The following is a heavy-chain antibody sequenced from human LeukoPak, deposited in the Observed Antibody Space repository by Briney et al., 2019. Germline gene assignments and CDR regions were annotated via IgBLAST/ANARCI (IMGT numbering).Heavy chain of an antibody. Sequence: TGGSLRLSCAASGFTFSSYAMSWVRQAPGKGLEWVSAISGSGGSTYYADSVTGRFTISRDNSKNTLYLQMNSLRAEDRAVYYCAKDHEAVGSNWYSYWGQGTLVTVSS. CDR2: ISGSGGST. J-gene: IGHJ4*02. CDR3: AKDHEAVGSNWYSY. CDR1: GFTFSSYA. D-gene: IGHD6-13*01. V-gene: IGHV3-23*01.